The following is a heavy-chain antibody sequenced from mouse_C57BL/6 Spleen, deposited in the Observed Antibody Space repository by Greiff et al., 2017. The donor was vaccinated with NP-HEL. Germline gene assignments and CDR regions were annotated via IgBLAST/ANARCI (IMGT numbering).Heavy chain of an antibody. D-gene: IGHD2-5*01. CDR3: ASSYSNSWFAY. Sequence: QVQLQQPGAELVRPGSSVKLSCKASGYTFTSYWMHWVKQRPIQGLEWIGNIDPSDSYTPSNQKFKDKATLTVDKSSSTAYMQLSSLTSEDSAVYYCASSYSNSWFAYWGQGTLVTVSA. V-gene: IGHV1-52*01. J-gene: IGHJ3*01. CDR2: IDPSDSYT. CDR1: GYTFTSYW.